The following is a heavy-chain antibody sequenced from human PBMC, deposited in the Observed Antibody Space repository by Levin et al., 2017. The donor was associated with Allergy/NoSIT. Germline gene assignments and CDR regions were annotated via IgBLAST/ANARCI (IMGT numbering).Heavy chain of an antibody. Sequence: GGSLRLSCAASGFPFSDFNMNWVRQAPGKGLEWLSYIRSSSSTIDYADSVKGRFTVSRDNAKNLLYLHMSNLRVEATAVYYCAREMSSRNYYYYGMDVWGQGTTVTVSS. V-gene: IGHV3-48*01. D-gene: IGHD5/OR15-5a*01. J-gene: IGHJ6*02. CDR3: AREMSSRNYYYYGMDV. CDR1: GFPFSDFN. CDR2: IRSSSSTI.